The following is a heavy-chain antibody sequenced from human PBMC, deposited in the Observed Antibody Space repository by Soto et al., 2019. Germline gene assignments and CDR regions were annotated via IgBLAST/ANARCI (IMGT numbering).Heavy chain of an antibody. V-gene: IGHV3-23*01. D-gene: IGHD2-8*02. J-gene: IGHJ4*02. CDR3: EQDKARTWSEPIDY. Sequence: GGSLRLSCAASGFTFSSYAMSWVRQAPGKGLEWVSAISGSGGSTYYADSVKGRFTISRDNSKNTLYLQMNSLRAEDTAVYYCEQDKARTWSEPIDYWGQGTLVTVSS. CDR1: GFTFSSYA. CDR2: ISGSGGST.